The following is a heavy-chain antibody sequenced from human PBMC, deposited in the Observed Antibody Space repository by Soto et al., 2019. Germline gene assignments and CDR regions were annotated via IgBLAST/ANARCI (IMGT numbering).Heavy chain of an antibody. CDR1: GGTLSSYT. Sequence: GASVKVSCKAAGGTLSSYTFSWVRQAPGQGLEWMGRVIPNLGVTNYAKKFQGRFTIVVDTSTSTAYMELNSLRYEDTAVYYCARDKGYCSDTSYPDFDYWGQGTLVTVSS. CDR3: ARDKGYCSDTSYPDFDY. CDR2: VIPNLGVT. D-gene: IGHD2-2*01. V-gene: IGHV1-69*04. J-gene: IGHJ4*02.